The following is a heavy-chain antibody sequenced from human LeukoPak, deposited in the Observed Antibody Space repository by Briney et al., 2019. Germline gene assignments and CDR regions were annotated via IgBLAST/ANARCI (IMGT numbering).Heavy chain of an antibody. CDR1: GYTITSYW. Sequence: GESLKISCNGSGYTITSYWIGWVRQMPGKGLEWMGIIHPGDSDTRYSPSFQGQVNISADKSISTAYLQWSSLKASDTAMYYCARLGEAVVVPAARPFDYWGQGTLVTVSS. D-gene: IGHD2-2*01. CDR2: IHPGDSDT. CDR3: ARLGEAVVVPAARPFDY. J-gene: IGHJ4*02. V-gene: IGHV5-51*01.